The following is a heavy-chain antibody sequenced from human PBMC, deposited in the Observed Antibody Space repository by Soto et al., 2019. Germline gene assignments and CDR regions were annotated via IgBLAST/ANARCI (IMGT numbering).Heavy chain of an antibody. CDR1: GFTFSSYS. Sequence: LRLSCAASGFTFSSYSMNWVRQAPGKGLEWVSSISSSSSYIYYADSVKGRFTISRDNAKNSLYLQMNSLRAEDTAVYYCARVYWYCSSTSCYTDYWGQGTLVTVSS. CDR3: ARVYWYCSSTSCYTDY. J-gene: IGHJ4*02. V-gene: IGHV3-21*01. D-gene: IGHD2-2*02. CDR2: ISSSSSYI.